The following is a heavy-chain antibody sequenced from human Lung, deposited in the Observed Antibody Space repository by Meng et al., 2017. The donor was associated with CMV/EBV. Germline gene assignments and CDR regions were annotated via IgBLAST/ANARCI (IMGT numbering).Heavy chain of an antibody. Sequence: QLPQPGPGLDNASGPLLLTCVCSCSSISSSNWWGWVRQPPGKGLDWIGKIYHSGSTNYNPSLKSRVTISVDKSKNQFSLKLSSLSAADTAVYYCASFPPPGKQWLVTDYWGQGTLVTVSS. CDR3: ASFPPPGKQWLVTDY. D-gene: IGHD6-19*01. CDR2: IYHSGST. V-gene: IGHV4-4*02. J-gene: IGHJ4*02. CDR1: CSSISSSNW.